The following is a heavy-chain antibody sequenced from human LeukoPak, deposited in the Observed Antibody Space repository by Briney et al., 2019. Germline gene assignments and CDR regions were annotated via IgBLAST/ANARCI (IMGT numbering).Heavy chain of an antibody. CDR3: ARGRDGYYYDSSGYYNPAEYFQH. CDR1: GGSISSGGYY. D-gene: IGHD3-22*01. V-gene: IGHV4-31*03. J-gene: IGHJ1*01. CDR2: IYYSGST. Sequence: SETLSLTCTVSGGSISSGGYYWSWIRQHPGKGLEWIGYIYYSGSTYYNPSLKSRVTISVDTSKNQFSLKLSSVTAADTAVYYCARGRDGYYYDSSGYYNPAEYFQHWGQGTLVTVSS.